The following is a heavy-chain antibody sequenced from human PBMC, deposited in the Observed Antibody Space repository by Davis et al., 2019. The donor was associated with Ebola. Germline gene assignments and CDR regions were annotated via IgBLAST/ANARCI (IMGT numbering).Heavy chain of an antibody. CDR1: GFTFSSYG. D-gene: IGHD3-22*01. Sequence: GGSLRLSCVASGFTFSSYGMHWVRQAPGKGLEWVAVIWYDGSNKYYADSVKGRFTISRDNSKNTLYLQMNSLRAEDTAVYYCARFDTYYYDSSGYYPDAFDIWGQGTMVTVSS. J-gene: IGHJ3*02. V-gene: IGHV3-33*01. CDR3: ARFDTYYYDSSGYYPDAFDI. CDR2: IWYDGSNK.